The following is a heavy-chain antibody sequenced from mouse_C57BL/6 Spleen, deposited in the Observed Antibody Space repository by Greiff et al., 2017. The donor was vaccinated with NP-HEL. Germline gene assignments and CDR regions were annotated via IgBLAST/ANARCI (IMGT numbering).Heavy chain of an antibody. D-gene: IGHD4-1*01. V-gene: IGHV1-59*01. Sequence: VQLQQPGAELVRPGTSVKLSCKASGYTFTSYWMHWVKQRPGQGLEWIGVIDPSDSYTNYNQKFKGKATLTVDTSSSTAYMQLSSLTSEDSAVYYCARPWDYFDYWGQGTTLTVSS. J-gene: IGHJ2*01. CDR2: IDPSDSYT. CDR1: GYTFTSYW. CDR3: ARPWDYFDY.